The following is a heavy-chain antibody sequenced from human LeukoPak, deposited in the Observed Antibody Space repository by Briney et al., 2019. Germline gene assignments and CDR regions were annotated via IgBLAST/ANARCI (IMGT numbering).Heavy chain of an antibody. CDR2: ISSSSSYI. CDR3: ARDAYGPGSSTVYYFDY. CDR1: GFTISSYS. D-gene: IGHD3-10*01. V-gene: IGHV3-21*01. J-gene: IGHJ4*02. Sequence: GGSLRLSCAASGFTISSYSMNWVRQAPGKGLEWVSSISSSSSYIYYADSVKGRFTISRDNAKNSLYLQMNSLRAEDTAVYYCARDAYGPGSSTVYYFDYWGQGTLVTVSS.